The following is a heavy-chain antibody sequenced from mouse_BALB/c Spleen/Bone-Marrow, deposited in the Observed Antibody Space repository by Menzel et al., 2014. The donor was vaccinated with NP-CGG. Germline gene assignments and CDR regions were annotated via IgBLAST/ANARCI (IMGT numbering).Heavy chain of an antibody. Sequence: VQLQQSGAELVRPGSSVKISCKASGYAISSYWMSWVKQRPGQGLEWIGQIYPGDGDTNYNGKFKGKATLTADKSSSTAYMQISSLTSEDSAVYFCARGRGWYLDYWGQGTTLTVSS. D-gene: IGHD2-3*01. CDR3: ARGRGWYLDY. J-gene: IGHJ2*01. CDR1: GYAISSYW. V-gene: IGHV1-80*01. CDR2: IYPGDGDT.